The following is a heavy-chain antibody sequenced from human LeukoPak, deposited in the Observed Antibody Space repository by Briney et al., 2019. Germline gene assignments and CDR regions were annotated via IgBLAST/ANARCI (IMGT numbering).Heavy chain of an antibody. CDR2: IYHSGST. D-gene: IGHD1-1*01. Sequence: SETLSLTCTVSGGSISSGYYWGWIRQPPGKGLEWIGSIYHSGSTYYKPSLKSRVTISVDTSKNQFSLKLRSVTAADTAVYYCARNVGNWFDPWGQGTLVTVSS. CDR1: GGSISSGYY. V-gene: IGHV4-38-2*02. J-gene: IGHJ5*02. CDR3: ARNVGNWFDP.